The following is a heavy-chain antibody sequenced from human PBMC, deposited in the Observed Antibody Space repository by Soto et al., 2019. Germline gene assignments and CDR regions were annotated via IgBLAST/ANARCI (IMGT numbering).Heavy chain of an antibody. V-gene: IGHV3-48*03. CDR2: ISSRGSTI. CDR1: GFTFSSFE. J-gene: IGHJ6*02. Sequence: PGGSLRLSCAASGFTFSSFEMSWVRQAPGKGLEWVSYISSRGSTIYYADSVQGRFTISRDNAKNSLYLQMNSLRAEDTAVYYCARPSGSWNRYGMDVWGQGTTVTVS. D-gene: IGHD1-26*01. CDR3: ARPSGSWNRYGMDV.